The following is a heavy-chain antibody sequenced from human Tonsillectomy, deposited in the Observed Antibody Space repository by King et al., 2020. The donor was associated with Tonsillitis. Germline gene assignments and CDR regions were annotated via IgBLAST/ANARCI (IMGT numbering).Heavy chain of an antibody. Sequence: VQLVESGGGVVQPGRSLRLSCAASGFTFSSYGMHWVRQAPGKGLEWVAVISYDGSNKYYAGSVKGRFTISRDDSKNTLYLQMNSLRAEDTAVYYCAKVVGSSSSPYYNYMAVWGKGTTVTVSS. CDR2: ISYDGSNK. D-gene: IGHD6-6*01. CDR3: AKVVGSSSSPYYNYMAV. V-gene: IGHV3-30*18. CDR1: GFTFSSYG. J-gene: IGHJ6*03.